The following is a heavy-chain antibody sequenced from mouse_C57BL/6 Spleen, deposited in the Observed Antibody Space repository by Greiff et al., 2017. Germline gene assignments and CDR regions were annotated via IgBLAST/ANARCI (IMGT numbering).Heavy chain of an antibody. V-gene: IGHV5-4*01. CDR1: GFTFSSYA. Sequence: VQLKESGGGLVKPGGSLKLSCAASGFTFSSYAMSWVRQTPEKRLEWVATISDGGSYTYYPDNVKGRFTISRDNAKNNLYLQMSHLKSEDTAMYYCARDDYDLYYAMDYWGQGTSVTVSS. J-gene: IGHJ4*01. CDR3: ARDDYDLYYAMDY. D-gene: IGHD2-4*01. CDR2: ISDGGSYT.